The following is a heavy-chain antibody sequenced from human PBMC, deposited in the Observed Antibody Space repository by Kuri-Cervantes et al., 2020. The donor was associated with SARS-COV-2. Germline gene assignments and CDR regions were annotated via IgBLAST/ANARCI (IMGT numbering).Heavy chain of an antibody. J-gene: IGHJ4*02. V-gene: IGHV3-64D*08. Sequence: GESLKISCSASGFTFSSYAMHWVRQAPGKGLEYVSAISSNGGSTYYADSVKGRFTISRDNSKNTLYLQMSSLRAEDTAVYYCVVTSETGYQRITIWSGTDYWGQGTLVTVSS. D-gene: IGHD3-3*01. CDR1: GFTFSSYA. CDR2: ISSNGGST. CDR3: VVTSETGYQRITIWSGTDY.